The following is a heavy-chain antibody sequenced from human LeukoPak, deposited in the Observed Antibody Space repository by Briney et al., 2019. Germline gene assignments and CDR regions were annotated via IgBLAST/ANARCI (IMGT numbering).Heavy chain of an antibody. CDR3: QTYYYDSSGYPDDY. J-gene: IGHJ4*02. CDR1: GGSISSSNW. Sequence: PSETLSLTCAVSGGSISSSNWWSWVRQPPGKGLEWIGEIYHSGSTNYNPSLKSRVTISVDKSKNQFSLKLSSVTAADTAVYYCQTYYYDSSGYPDDYWGQGTLVTVSS. CDR2: IYHSGST. V-gene: IGHV4-4*02. D-gene: IGHD3-22*01.